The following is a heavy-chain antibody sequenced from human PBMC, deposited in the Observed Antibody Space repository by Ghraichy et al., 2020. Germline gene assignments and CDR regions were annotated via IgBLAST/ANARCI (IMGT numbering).Heavy chain of an antibody. D-gene: IGHD3-22*01. CDR3: AHSAYDSSGYYPKSFDY. CDR2: IYWDDDK. J-gene: IGHJ4*02. CDR1: GFSLSTSGVG. V-gene: IGHV2-5*02. Sequence: SGPTLVKPTQTLTLTCTFSGFSLSTSGVGVGWIRQPPGKALEWLALIYWDDDKRYSPSLKSRLTITKDTSKNQVVLTMTNMDPVDTATYYCAHSAYDSSGYYPKSFDYWGQGTLVTVSS.